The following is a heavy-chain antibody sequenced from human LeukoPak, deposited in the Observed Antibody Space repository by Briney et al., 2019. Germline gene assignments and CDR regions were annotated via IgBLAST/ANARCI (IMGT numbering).Heavy chain of an antibody. J-gene: IGHJ3*02. CDR3: ARVDAWGAFDI. CDR2: MYLSGTT. D-gene: IGHD3-16*01. CDR1: GGSISSYY. V-gene: IGHV4-59*01. Sequence: PSETLSLTCTVSGGSISSYYWSWIRQPPGKGLEWIGYMYLSGTTNYNPSLMSRVTISVDTSKNQFSLKLSSVTAADTAMYYCARVDAWGAFDIWNQGTMVTVSS.